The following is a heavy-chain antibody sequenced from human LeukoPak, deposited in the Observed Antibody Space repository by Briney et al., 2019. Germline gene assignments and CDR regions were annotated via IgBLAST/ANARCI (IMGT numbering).Heavy chain of an antibody. CDR3: TRRPPVTKGGDWYFEL. J-gene: IGHJ2*01. CDR2: FYYIGIT. D-gene: IGHD4-17*01. CDR1: GGSMISADTC. Sequence: SGALSLSCTVSGGSMISADTCWGWIRQSPGKGLGWLGFFYYIGITYYNPYLKSRATISGDTSNHQFSLKLNSVTSADTAVYYCTRRPPVTKGGDWYFELWGRSTLVTLSS. V-gene: IGHV4-30-4*01.